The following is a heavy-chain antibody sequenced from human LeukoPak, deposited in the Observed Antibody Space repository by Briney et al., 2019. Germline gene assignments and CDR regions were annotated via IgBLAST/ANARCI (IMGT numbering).Heavy chain of an antibody. Sequence: PSETLSLTCTVSGGSISSSSYYWGWIRQPPGKGLEWIGSIYYSGSTYYNPSLKSRVTISVDTSKNQFSLKLSSVTAADTAVYCCARDLGRYCGGDCYSDPWGQGTLVTVSS. J-gene: IGHJ5*02. CDR3: ARDLGRYCGGDCYSDP. CDR2: IYYSGST. D-gene: IGHD2-21*02. CDR1: GGSISSSSYY. V-gene: IGHV4-39*07.